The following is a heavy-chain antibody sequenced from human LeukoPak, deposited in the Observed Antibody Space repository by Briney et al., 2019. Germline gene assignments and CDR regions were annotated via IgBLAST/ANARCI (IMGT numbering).Heavy chain of an antibody. CDR2: ISGSGGST. J-gene: IGHJ4*02. CDR1: GYTFTGYY. CDR3: AKSYYYDSSGYYSTNFDY. Sequence: ASVKVSCKASGYTFTGYYMHWVRQAPGKGLEWVSAISGSGGSTYYADSVKGRFTISRDNSKNTLYLQMNSLRAEDTAVYYCAKSYYYDSSGYYSTNFDYWGQGTLVTVSS. V-gene: IGHV3-23*01. D-gene: IGHD3-22*01.